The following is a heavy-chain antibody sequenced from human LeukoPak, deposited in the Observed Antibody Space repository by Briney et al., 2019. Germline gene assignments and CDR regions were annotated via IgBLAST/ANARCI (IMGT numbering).Heavy chain of an antibody. Sequence: PGGSLRLSCAASGFTVSSNYMSWVRQAPGKGLEWVSVIYSGSSTYYADSVKGRFTVSRDNSKNTLYLQMNSLRAEDTAVYYCARDLGYCTNGVCHTRFDYWGQGTLVAVSS. J-gene: IGHJ4*02. V-gene: IGHV3-53*01. CDR2: IYSGSST. D-gene: IGHD2-8*01. CDR1: GFTVSSNY. CDR3: ARDLGYCTNGVCHTRFDY.